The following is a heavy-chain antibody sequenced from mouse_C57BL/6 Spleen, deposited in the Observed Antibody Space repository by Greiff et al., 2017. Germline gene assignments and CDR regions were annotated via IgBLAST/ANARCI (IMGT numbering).Heavy chain of an antibody. CDR1: GYTFTNYW. V-gene: IGHV1-69*01. D-gene: IGHD1-1*01. J-gene: IGHJ1*03. CDR3: ARGGDDYGSRYFDD. CDR2: IDPSDGYT. Sequence: QVQLQQSGAELVMPGASVKLSCKASGYTFTNYWMHWVKQRPGQGLEWIGKIDPSDGYTNYTQKFKGKSTLTVDKSSSTAYMQLSSLTSEDSAVYYGARGGDDYGSRYFDDWGTGTTVTVSS.